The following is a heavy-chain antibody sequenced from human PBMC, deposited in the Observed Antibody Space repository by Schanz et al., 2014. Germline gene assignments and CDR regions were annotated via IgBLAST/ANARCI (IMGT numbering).Heavy chain of an antibody. V-gene: IGHV3-30*04. CDR3: ASGGYCTNGVCNGGRNWFDP. CDR2: MWNDGIKT. J-gene: IGHJ5*02. CDR1: TSLFSRFV. D-gene: IGHD2-8*01. Sequence: QVQLVESGGGVVQPGRSLTLSCAVSTSLFSRFVIHWVRQAPGKGLEWVAVMWNDGIKTHYADSGKGRFTISRDNSKNTLYLQINSLRAEDTAVYYCASGGYCTNGVCNGGRNWFDPWGQGTLVTVSS.